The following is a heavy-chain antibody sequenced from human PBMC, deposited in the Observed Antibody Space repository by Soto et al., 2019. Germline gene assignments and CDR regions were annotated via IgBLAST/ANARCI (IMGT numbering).Heavy chain of an antibody. CDR3: ANSMYYDFWSGYSWYYGMDV. V-gene: IGHV3-23*01. CDR1: GFTFSSYA. J-gene: IGHJ6*02. D-gene: IGHD3-3*01. Sequence: GGSLRLSCAASGFTFSSYAMSWVRQAPGKGLEWVSAISGSGGSTYYADSVKGRFTISRDNSKNTLYLQMNSLRAEDTAVYYCANSMYYDFWSGYSWYYGMDVWGQGTTVTVSS. CDR2: ISGSGGST.